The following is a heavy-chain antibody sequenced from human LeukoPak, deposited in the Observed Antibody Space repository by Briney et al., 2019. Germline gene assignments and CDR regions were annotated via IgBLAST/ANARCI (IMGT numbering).Heavy chain of an antibody. CDR2: ISYSGST. V-gene: IGHV4-59*08. D-gene: IGHD3-10*01. CDR1: GASISSYY. CDR3: ARHPELYFFDY. Sequence: SETLSLTCTVSGASISSYYWSWIRQPPGKGLEWIGYISYSGSTNYNPSLKSRATISADTSKNQVSLTLSSVTAADTAVYYCARHPELYFFDYWGQGTLVTVSS. J-gene: IGHJ4*02.